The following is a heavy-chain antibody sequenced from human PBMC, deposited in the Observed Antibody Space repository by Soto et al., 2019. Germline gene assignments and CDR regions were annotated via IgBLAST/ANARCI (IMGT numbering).Heavy chain of an antibody. CDR3: ASSGWWYFDY. D-gene: IGHD6-19*01. CDR2: IYYSGST. V-gene: IGHV4-39*01. J-gene: IGHJ4*02. Sequence: PSETLSLTCTVAGGSIRSSSYYWGWIRQPPGKGLEWIGSIYYSGSTYYNPSLKSRVTISVDTSKNQFSLKLSSVTAADTAVYYCASSGWWYFDYWGQGTLVTVSS. CDR1: GGSIRSSSYY.